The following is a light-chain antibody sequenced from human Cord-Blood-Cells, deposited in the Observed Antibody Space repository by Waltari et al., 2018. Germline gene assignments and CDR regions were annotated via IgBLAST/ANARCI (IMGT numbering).Light chain of an antibody. Sequence: QLPRSPSSLSASVGDRATLTCRASQSISSYLNWYQQKPGKAPKLLIYAASSLQSGVPSRFSGSGSGTDFTLTISSLQPEDFATYYCQQSYSTPLTFGGGTKVEIK. J-gene: IGKJ4*01. CDR3: QQSYSTPLT. CDR1: QSISSY. V-gene: IGKV1-39*01. CDR2: AAS.